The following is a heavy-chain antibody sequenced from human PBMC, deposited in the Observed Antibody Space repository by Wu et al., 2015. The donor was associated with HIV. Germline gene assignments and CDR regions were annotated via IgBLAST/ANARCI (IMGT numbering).Heavy chain of an antibody. D-gene: IGHD5-12*01. V-gene: IGHV4-59*12. CDR1: GGSISSYY. CDR3: ARESRAWLNYFDY. CDR2: IYYSGST. Sequence: QVQLQESGPGLVKPSETLSLACTVSGGSISSYYWSWIRQPPGKGLEWIGYIYYSGSTNYNPSLKSRVTISVDTSKNQFSLKLSSVTAADTAVYYCARESRAWLNYFDYWGQGTLVTVSS. J-gene: IGHJ4*02.